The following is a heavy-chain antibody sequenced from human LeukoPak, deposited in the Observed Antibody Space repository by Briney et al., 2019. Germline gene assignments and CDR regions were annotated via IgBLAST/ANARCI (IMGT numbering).Heavy chain of an antibody. Sequence: PSETLSLTCTVSGGSISSGGYYWSWIRQHPGKGLEWIGYIYYSGSTYYNPSLKSRVTISVDTPKNQFSLKLSSVTAADTAVYYCARAARPRAFDIWGQGTMVTVSS. CDR1: GGSISSGGYY. CDR2: IYYSGST. CDR3: ARAARPRAFDI. V-gene: IGHV4-31*03. D-gene: IGHD6-6*01. J-gene: IGHJ3*02.